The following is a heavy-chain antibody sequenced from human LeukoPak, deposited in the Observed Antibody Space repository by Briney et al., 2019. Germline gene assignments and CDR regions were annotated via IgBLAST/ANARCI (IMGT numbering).Heavy chain of an antibody. V-gene: IGHV3-48*02. J-gene: IGHJ4*02. CDR1: GFTFSSYS. Sequence: PGGSLRLSCAASGFTFSSYSMNWVRQAPGKGLEWVSYITSSSTIYYADSVEGRFTISRDNAKNSLYLQMNSLRDEDTAVYYCARISDSRPDYWGQGTLVTASS. CDR3: ARISDSRPDY. CDR2: ITSSSTI. D-gene: IGHD2-21*02.